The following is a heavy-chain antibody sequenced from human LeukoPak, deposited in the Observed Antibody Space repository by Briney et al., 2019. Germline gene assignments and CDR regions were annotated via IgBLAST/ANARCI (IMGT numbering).Heavy chain of an antibody. V-gene: IGHV1-2*02. CDR2: INPNSGGT. Sequence: GASVKVSCKASGYTFTGYYMHWVRQAPGQGLEWMGWINPNSGGTNYAQKFQGRVTMTRDTSISTAYMELSRLRSDDTAVYYCARGAVYSSSSGAFDYWGQGTLVTVSS. D-gene: IGHD6-6*01. CDR3: ARGAVYSSSSGAFDY. J-gene: IGHJ4*02. CDR1: GYTFTGYY.